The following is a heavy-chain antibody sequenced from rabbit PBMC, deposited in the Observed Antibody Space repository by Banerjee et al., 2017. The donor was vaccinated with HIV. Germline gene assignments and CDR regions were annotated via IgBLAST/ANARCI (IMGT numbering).Heavy chain of an antibody. V-gene: IGHV1S45*01. CDR1: GFDFNNYH. J-gene: IGHJ4*01. CDR2: INTITGDT. Sequence: QEQLVESGGGLVQPGGSLKLSCKASGFDFNNYHMCWVRQAPGKGLEWIACINTITGDTVYATWAKGRFTISKASWTTVTLQMTSLTAADTASYFCARDLAGVIGWNFNLWGPGTLVTVS. CDR3: ARDLAGVIGWNFNL. D-gene: IGHD4-1*01.